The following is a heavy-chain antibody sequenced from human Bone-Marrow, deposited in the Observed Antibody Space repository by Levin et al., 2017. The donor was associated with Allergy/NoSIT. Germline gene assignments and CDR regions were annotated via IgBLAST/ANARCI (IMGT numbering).Heavy chain of an antibody. Sequence: GASVKVSCKGSGYTFTYYWIGWVRQMPGKGLEWMGIVNPGDSNVIYSPSFQGQVTISADTSISTAYLQWDTLKASDTAIYYCARHFGYSSRSVVLDYWGQGSSVTVSS. D-gene: IGHD2-2*01. J-gene: IGHJ4*02. V-gene: IGHV5-51*01. CDR1: GYTFTYYW. CDR3: ARHFGYSSRSVVLDY. CDR2: VNPGDSNV.